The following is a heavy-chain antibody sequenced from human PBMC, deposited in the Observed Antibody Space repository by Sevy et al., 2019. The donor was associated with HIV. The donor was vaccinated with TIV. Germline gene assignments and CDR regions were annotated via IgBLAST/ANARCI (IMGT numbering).Heavy chain of an antibody. Sequence: GGSLRLSCAGYGFSFSGSDMHWVRQPTGKGLEWISSIGTLGDTFYADSVKGRFTMSGDNAKSSLYLEMSSLRAGDTALYYCVRGLQTHCDRTACPLDHWGQGTLVTVSS. CDR1: GFSFSGSD. J-gene: IGHJ5*02. CDR3: VRGLQTHCDRTACPLDH. V-gene: IGHV3-13*01. D-gene: IGHD2-21*01. CDR2: IGTLGDT.